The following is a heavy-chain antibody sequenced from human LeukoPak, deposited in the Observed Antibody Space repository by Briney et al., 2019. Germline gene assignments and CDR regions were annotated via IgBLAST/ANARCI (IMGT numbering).Heavy chain of an antibody. J-gene: IGHJ4*02. V-gene: IGHV1-18*01. CDR2: ISAYNGNT. CDR1: GYTFTSYG. CDR3: ARGGWDYYDSSGYYYVGDY. Sequence: GASVKVSCKASGYTFTSYGISWVRQAPGQGLEWMGWISAYNGNTNYAQKLQGRVTMTTDTSTSTAYMELRSLRSDDTAVYYCARGGWDYYDSSGYYYVGDYWGQGTLVTVS. D-gene: IGHD3-22*01.